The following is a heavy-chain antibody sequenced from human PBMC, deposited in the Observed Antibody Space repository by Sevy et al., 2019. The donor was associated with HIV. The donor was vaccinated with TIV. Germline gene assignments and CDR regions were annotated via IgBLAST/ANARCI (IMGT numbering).Heavy chain of an antibody. D-gene: IGHD2-21*01. J-gene: IGHJ6*03. CDR2: IYTSGST. Sequence: SETLSLTCTVSGGSISSYYWSWIRQPAGKGLEWIGRIYTSGSTNYNPSLKSRVTMSVDTSKNQFSLKLSSVTAADTAVYYCARGYGGAYYYYYYMDVWGKGTTVTVSS. V-gene: IGHV4-4*07. CDR1: GGSISSYY. CDR3: ARGYGGAYYYYYYMDV.